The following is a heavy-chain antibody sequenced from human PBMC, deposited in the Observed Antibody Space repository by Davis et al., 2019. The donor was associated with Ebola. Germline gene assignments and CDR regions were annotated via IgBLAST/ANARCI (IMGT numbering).Heavy chain of an antibody. CDR3: ARDFGHIAGDNWFDP. Sequence: SETLSLTCTVSGGSVSSGSYYWSWIRQPPGKGLEWIGYIYYSGSTNYNPSLKSRVTISVDKSKNQFSLKLSSVTAADTAVYYCARDFGHIAGDNWFDPWGQGTLVTVSS. CDR1: GGSVSSGSYY. D-gene: IGHD6-13*01. CDR2: IYYSGST. V-gene: IGHV4-61*01. J-gene: IGHJ5*02.